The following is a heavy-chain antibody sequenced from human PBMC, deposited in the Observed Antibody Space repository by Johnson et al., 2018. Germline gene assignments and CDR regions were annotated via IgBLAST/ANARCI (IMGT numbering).Heavy chain of an antibody. CDR3: ARDGIYYDN. CDR2: IRNKANFYPT. J-gene: IGHJ4*02. CDR1: GFTFSDHS. V-gene: IGHV3-72*01. D-gene: IGHD3-3*02. Sequence: VQLVQSGGGLVQPGGSLRLSCAGSGFTFSDHSMDWVRQAPGKGLEWVGRIRNKANFYPTEYAASLKGRFTIQSDDSENSMYLQMNSQKTEETAVYYCARDGIYYDNLCQGTLVTVSS.